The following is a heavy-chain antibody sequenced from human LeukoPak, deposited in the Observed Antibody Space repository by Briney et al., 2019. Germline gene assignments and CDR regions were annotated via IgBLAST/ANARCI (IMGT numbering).Heavy chain of an antibody. CDR3: ATLTGYSSESWFDP. Sequence: SETLPLTCTVSGGSISSYYWSWIRQPPGKGLEWIGYIYYSGSTNYNPSLKSRVTISVDTSKNQFSLKLSSVTAADTAVYYCATLTGYSSESWFDPWGQGILVTVSS. J-gene: IGHJ5*02. CDR2: IYYSGST. V-gene: IGHV4-59*01. CDR1: GGSISSYY. D-gene: IGHD3-9*01.